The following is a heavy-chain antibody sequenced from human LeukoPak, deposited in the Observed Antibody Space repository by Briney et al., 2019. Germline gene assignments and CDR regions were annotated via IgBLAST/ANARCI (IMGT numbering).Heavy chain of an antibody. CDR2: IYYSGST. V-gene: IGHV4-39*01. J-gene: IGHJ5*02. CDR1: GGSISSGGYY. Sequence: ASQTLSLTCTVSGGSISSGGYYWGWIRQPPGKGLEWIGSIYYSGSTYYNPSLKSRVTISVDTSKNQFSLKLSSVTAADTAVYYCARQVGVPAINWFDPWGQGTLVTVSS. CDR3: ARQVGVPAINWFDP. D-gene: IGHD2-2*01.